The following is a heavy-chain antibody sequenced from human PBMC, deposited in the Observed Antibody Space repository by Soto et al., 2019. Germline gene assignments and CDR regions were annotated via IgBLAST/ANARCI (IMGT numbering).Heavy chain of an antibody. J-gene: IGHJ3*02. D-gene: IGHD3-3*01. CDR3: ASGWRVDAFDI. Sequence: EVQLVESGGGLVQPGGSLRLSCAASGFSVSSHYMSWVRQAPGKGLEWVSLIYSGGSTYYADYVKGRFTISRHNSKNTLYLQMNSLRAEDTAVYYCASGWRVDAFDIWGQGTMVTLSS. CDR1: GFSVSSHY. V-gene: IGHV3-53*04. CDR2: IYSGGST.